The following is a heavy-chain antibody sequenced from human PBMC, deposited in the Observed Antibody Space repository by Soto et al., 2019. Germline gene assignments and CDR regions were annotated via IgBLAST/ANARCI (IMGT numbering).Heavy chain of an antibody. CDR1: GFTFNRFG. D-gene: IGHD3-10*01. CDR3: AKDLEIQGGGGMDV. CDR2: ITGSGGTT. J-gene: IGHJ6*02. Sequence: EMQLLESGGGLVQPGGSLRLSCGVSGFTFNRFGMNWVRQAPGKGPEWVTAITGSGGTTYYADSVRGRFTVSRDNSKNTLYLQMNSLRADDTAIYYCAKDLEIQGGGGMDVWGQGTTVTVSS. V-gene: IGHV3-23*01.